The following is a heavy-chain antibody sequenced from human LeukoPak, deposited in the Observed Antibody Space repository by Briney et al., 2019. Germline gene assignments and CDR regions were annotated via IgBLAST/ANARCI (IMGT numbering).Heavy chain of an antibody. CDR2: INAYNGNT. CDR3: ARFERWTGTVYLDY. Sequence: ASVTVSCTASGYTFTSYGISWVRQAPGQGLEWMGWINAYNGNTNYAQKLQGRVTMTTDTSTSTAYMELRSLRSDDTAVYYCARFERWTGTVYLDYWGQGTLVTVSS. J-gene: IGHJ4*02. CDR1: GYTFTSYG. V-gene: IGHV1-18*01. D-gene: IGHD3/OR15-3a*01.